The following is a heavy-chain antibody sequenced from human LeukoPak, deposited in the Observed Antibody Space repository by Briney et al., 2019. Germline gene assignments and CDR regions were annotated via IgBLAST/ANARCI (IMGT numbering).Heavy chain of an antibody. Sequence: ASVKVSCKASGGTFSSYANSWVRQAPGPGLEWMGRIITILGTANDAQKFQGRVTITTDESTCTAYMELSSLRSEDTAVYYCARALYYYDSSGYYGYWGQGTLVTVSS. CDR3: ARALYYYDSSGYYGY. J-gene: IGHJ4*02. CDR1: GGTFSSYA. CDR2: IITILGTA. V-gene: IGHV1-69*11. D-gene: IGHD3-22*01.